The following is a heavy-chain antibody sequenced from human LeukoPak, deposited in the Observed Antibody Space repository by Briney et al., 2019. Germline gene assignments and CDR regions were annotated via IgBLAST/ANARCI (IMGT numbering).Heavy chain of an antibody. CDR3: ARDRYYDSSGYLRGYFQH. CDR2: ISYDGSNK. D-gene: IGHD3-22*01. V-gene: IGHV3-30-3*01. J-gene: IGHJ1*01. CDR1: GFTFSSYA. Sequence: GGSLRLSCAASGFTFSSYAMHWVRQAPGKGLEWVAVISYDGSNKYYADSVKGRFTISRDNSKNTLYLQMNSLRAEDTAVYYCARDRYYDSSGYLRGYFQHWGQGTLVTVSS.